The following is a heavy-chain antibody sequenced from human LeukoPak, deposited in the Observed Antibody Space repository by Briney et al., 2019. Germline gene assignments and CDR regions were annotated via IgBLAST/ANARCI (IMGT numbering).Heavy chain of an antibody. D-gene: IGHD1-26*01. V-gene: IGHV1-2*02. CDR1: GCTLTAYY. CDR3: ARAQSGSYLGNWFDP. J-gene: IGHJ5*02. Sequence: AAVTVSCKGTGCTLTAYYIHWVRQPPGQGLEWMGWINPNSGGTNYAQKFQGRVTMTRDTSINTAYMEMSRLKSDDTAVYYCARAQSGSYLGNWFDPWGQGTLVTVSS. CDR2: INPNSGGT.